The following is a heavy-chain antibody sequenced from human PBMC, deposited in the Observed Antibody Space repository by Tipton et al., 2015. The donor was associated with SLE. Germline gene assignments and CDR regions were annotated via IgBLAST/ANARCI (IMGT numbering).Heavy chain of an antibody. V-gene: IGHV4-39*07. CDR2: LDYSGST. CDR3: ARAVGDTSGYLDY. D-gene: IGHD3-22*01. J-gene: IGHJ4*02. Sequence: TLSLTCTVSGGSIRISTYYWGWIRQPPGKGLEWIGSLDYSGSTYYNPSLKSRINISVDTSKNQFSLKLSSVTAADTAVYYCARAVGDTSGYLDYWGLGTLVTVSS. CDR1: GGSIRISTYY.